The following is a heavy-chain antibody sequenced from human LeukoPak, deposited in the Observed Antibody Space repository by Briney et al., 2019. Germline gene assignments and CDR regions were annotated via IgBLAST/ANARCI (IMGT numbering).Heavy chain of an antibody. J-gene: IGHJ6*03. V-gene: IGHV4-38-2*02. CDR2: IYHSGST. D-gene: IGHD3-10*01. CDR3: ARGMVRGVIGTRVYYHYMDV. CDR1: GYSISSGYY. Sequence: SETLSLTCTVSGYSISSGYYWGWIRQPPGKGLEWIGSIYHSGSTHYNPSLKSRVTISVDTSKNQFSLRLRSVTATDTAVYYCARGMVRGVIGTRVYYHYMDVWGKGTTVTISS.